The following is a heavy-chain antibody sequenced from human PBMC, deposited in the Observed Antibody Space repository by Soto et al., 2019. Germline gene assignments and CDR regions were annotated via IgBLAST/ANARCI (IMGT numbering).Heavy chain of an antibody. CDR1: GGTFSSYT. Sequence: QVQLVQSGAEVKKPGSSVKVSCKASGGTFSSYTISWVRQAPGQGLEWMGRIIPILGIANYAQKFQGRVTITADKSTSTAYMERSRLRSEDTAVYYCAGDVDRRGYSGYDPGTFDYWGQGTLVTVSS. V-gene: IGHV1-69*08. CDR2: IIPILGIA. J-gene: IGHJ4*02. D-gene: IGHD5-12*01. CDR3: AGDVDRRGYSGYDPGTFDY.